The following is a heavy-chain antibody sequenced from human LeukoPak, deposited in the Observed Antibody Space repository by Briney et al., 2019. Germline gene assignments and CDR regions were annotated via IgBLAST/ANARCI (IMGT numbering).Heavy chain of an antibody. CDR2: ISYDGSNK. CDR1: GFTFSSYG. J-gene: IGHJ4*02. D-gene: IGHD4-17*01. CDR3: AKMGYGDYANY. Sequence: PGGSLRLSCAASGFTFSSYGMHWVRQAPGKGLEWVAVISYDGSNKYYADSVKGRFTISRDNSKNTLYLQMNSLRAEDTAVYYCAKMGYGDYANYWGQGTLVTVSS. V-gene: IGHV3-30*18.